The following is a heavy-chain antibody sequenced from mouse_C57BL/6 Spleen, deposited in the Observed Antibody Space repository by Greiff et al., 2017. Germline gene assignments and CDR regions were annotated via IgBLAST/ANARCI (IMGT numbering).Heavy chain of an antibody. Sequence: EVKLLESGAELVRPGSSVTMSCQTSGYTFTSYGINWVKQRPGQGLEWLGYIYFGNGYTEYNEKFKGKATLTSDTSSSTAYMQLSSLTSEESAIYFCARYKLTGTNFEVWGTETTVTVSS. V-gene: IGHV1-58*01. CDR1: GYTFTSYG. J-gene: IGHJ1*03. D-gene: IGHD4-1*01. CDR3: ARYKLTGTNFEV. CDR2: IYFGNGYT.